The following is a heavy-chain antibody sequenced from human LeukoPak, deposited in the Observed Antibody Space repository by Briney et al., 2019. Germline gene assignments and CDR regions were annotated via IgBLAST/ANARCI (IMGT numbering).Heavy chain of an antibody. V-gene: IGHV4-59*01. J-gene: IGHJ4*02. CDR3: AREAYCGGDCYSGFDF. Sequence: SETLSLTCTVSGGSISSYYWSWIRQPPGKGLEWIGYIYYSGSTNYNPSLKSRVTISIDTSKNQFSLKLSSVTAADTAVYYCAREAYCGGDCYSGFDFWGQGTLVTVSS. CDR1: GGSISSYY. CDR2: IYYSGST. D-gene: IGHD2-21*02.